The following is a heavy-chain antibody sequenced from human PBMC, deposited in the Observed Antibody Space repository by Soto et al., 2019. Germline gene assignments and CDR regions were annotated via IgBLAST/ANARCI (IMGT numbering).Heavy chain of an antibody. CDR2: IHPSGDT. V-gene: IGHV1-46*01. Sequence: ASVKVSCKASGYKFTTYFIHWVRQAPGQRLEWMGMIHPSGDTGYAQKFRRRVTMTIDTSTTTAYMELRNLTSEDTAVYFSVRGYCTTSPCSGDFQFWGQGTLVTVSS. J-gene: IGHJ1*01. CDR1: GYKFTTYF. CDR3: VRGYCTTSPCSGDFQF. D-gene: IGHD2-15*01.